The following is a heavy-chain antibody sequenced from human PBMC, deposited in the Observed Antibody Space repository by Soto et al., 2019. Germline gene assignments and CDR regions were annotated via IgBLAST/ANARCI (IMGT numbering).Heavy chain of an antibody. Sequence: EVQVAESGGGLVQPGGSLRLSCAASGFPFSSSWMHWVRQSPGKGLEWVALINRDGTNTNYADSVKGRFTISRDNAKNTLYLQMNSLRAEDTGVYYCAPAELSWGQGTLVTVSS. D-gene: IGHD1-7*01. V-gene: IGHV3-74*01. J-gene: IGHJ5*02. CDR3: APAELS. CDR1: GFPFSSSW. CDR2: INRDGTNT.